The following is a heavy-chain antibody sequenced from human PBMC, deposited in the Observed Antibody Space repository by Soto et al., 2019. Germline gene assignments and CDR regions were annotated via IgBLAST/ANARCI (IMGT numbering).Heavy chain of an antibody. D-gene: IGHD3-22*01. CDR3: TTDSYITSIIVRFDY. V-gene: IGHV3-15*07. Sequence: PWGSLRLSFAASGFTFSNAWINWVRQAPGKGLEGVGRVKSKNDGGTTDFAAPVKGRFAISRDDSKNMVYLEMNSLQTEDTAIYYCTTDSYITSIIVRFDYWGHGTLVTVSS. CDR2: VKSKNDGGTT. CDR1: GFTFSNAW. J-gene: IGHJ4*01.